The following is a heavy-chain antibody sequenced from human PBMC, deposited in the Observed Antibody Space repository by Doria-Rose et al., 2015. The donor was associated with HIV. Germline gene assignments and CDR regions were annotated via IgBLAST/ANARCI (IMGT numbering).Heavy chain of an antibody. Sequence: SGPVLVKPTETLTLTCTVSGVSLSSPGMGVSWIRQPPGKALEWLAQMFSDDERSYKTSLKSRLNISRGTSKSQVVLTMTDMDPVDTATYYCARIKSSRWYHKYYFDFWGQGTLAIVS. V-gene: IGHV2-26*01. CDR3: ARIKSSRWYHKYYFDF. CDR2: MFSDDER. J-gene: IGHJ4*02. D-gene: IGHD6-13*01. CDR1: GVSLSSPGMG.